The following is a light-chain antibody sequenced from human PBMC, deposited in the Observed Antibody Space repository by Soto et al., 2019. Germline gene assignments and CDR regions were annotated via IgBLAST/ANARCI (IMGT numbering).Light chain of an antibody. Sequence: QPVLTQSPSASASLGASVRLTCTLSSGHSRYAIAWHQQQPEKGPRYLMKLNSDGSHTKGDGIPDRFSGSSSGAERYLTISSRQSEDEADYYCQTWDTGIVVFGGGTKLTVL. CDR1: SGHSRYA. CDR3: QTWDTGIVV. V-gene: IGLV4-69*01. J-gene: IGLJ2*01. CDR2: LNSDGSH.